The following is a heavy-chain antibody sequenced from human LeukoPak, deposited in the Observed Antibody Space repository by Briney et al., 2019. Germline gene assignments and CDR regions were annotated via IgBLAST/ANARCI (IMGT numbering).Heavy chain of an antibody. Sequence: GGSLRLSCAASGFTFSSYAMSWVRQAPGKGLEWVSTFSGTSTNSYADAVKGRVAISRDNSKNTLYLQMNSLRAEDTAVYYCAKLKQWQPQRYFFEYWGQGALVTVAS. J-gene: IGHJ4*02. D-gene: IGHD6-19*01. CDR3: AKLKQWQPQRYFFEY. CDR1: GFTFSSYA. V-gene: IGHV3-23*01. CDR2: FSGTSTN.